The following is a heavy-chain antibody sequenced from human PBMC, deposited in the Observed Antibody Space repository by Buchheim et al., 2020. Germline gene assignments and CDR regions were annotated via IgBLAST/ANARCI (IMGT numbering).Heavy chain of an antibody. CDR3: ARDSTRSVADPPFDY. CDR1: GFTFSSYE. CDR2: ISSSGSTI. V-gene: IGHV3-48*03. Sequence: EVQLVESGGGLVQPGGSLRLSCAASGFTFSSYEMNWVRQAPGKGLEWVSYISSSGSTIYYADSVKGRFTISIDNAKNSLYLQMNSLRAEDTAVYYCARDSTRSVADPPFDYWGQGTL. J-gene: IGHJ4*02. D-gene: IGHD6-19*01.